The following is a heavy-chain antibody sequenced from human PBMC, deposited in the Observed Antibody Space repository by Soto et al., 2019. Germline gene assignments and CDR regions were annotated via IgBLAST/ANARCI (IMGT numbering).Heavy chain of an antibody. CDR1: GGSISSYY. D-gene: IGHD2-21*02. J-gene: IGHJ4*02. Sequence: SETLSLTCTVSGGSISSYYWSWIRQPPGKGLEWIGYIYYSGSTNYNPSLKSRVTISVDTSKNQFSLKLSSVTSADTVVDYCARRGAYCGGDCYYYFDYWGQGTLVTVSS. CDR2: IYYSGST. V-gene: IGHV4-59*01. CDR3: ARRGAYCGGDCYYYFDY.